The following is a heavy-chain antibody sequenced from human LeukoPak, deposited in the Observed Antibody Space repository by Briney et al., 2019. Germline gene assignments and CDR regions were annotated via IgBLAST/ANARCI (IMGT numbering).Heavy chain of an antibody. D-gene: IGHD3-3*01. V-gene: IGHV3-21*01. Sequence: PGGSLRLSCAASGFTFSSYSMNWVRQAPGKGLEWVSSISSSSSYIYYADSVKGRFTISRDNPKNSLYLQMNSLRAEDTAVYYCARVGVPRGYGDYYYYGMDVWGQGTTVTVSS. CDR2: ISSSSSYI. J-gene: IGHJ6*02. CDR3: ARVGVPRGYGDYYYYGMDV. CDR1: GFTFSSYS.